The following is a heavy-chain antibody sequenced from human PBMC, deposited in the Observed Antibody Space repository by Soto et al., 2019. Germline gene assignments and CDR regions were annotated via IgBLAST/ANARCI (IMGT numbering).Heavy chain of an antibody. CDR2: ISSSSGYT. CDR3: AKDTYFRDSSGYYVFDY. J-gene: IGHJ4*02. D-gene: IGHD3-22*01. V-gene: IGHV3-21*01. CDR1: GFTFSSYS. Sequence: GGSLRLSCAASGFTFSSYSMNWVRQAPGKGLEWVSSISSSSGYTYYADSVKGRFTISRDNAKNSLYLQMNSLRAEDTAVYYCAKDTYFRDSSGYYVFDYWGPGTQVTVS.